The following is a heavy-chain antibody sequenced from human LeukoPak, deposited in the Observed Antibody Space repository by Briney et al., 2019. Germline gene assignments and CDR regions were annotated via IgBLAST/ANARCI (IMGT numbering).Heavy chain of an antibody. CDR3: ARGLVVGGTGVWAFDI. D-gene: IGHD1-26*01. Sequence: GGSLRLSCAASGFTVSNNYMSWVRQAPGKGLEWVTVIYKVGNTFYADFVKGRFTISRDNSKNTLYLQMNSLIAEDTALYYCARGLVVGGTGVWAFDIWGQGTMVTVSS. V-gene: IGHV3-66*01. CDR1: GFTVSNNY. J-gene: IGHJ3*02. CDR2: IYKVGNT.